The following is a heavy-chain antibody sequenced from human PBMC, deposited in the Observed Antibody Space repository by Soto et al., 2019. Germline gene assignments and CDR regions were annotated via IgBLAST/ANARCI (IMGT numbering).Heavy chain of an antibody. CDR2: ISSSGSTI. Sequence: GGSLRLSCAASGFTFSDYYMSWIRQAPGKGLEWVSYISSSGSTIYYADSVKGRFTISRDNAKNSLYLQMNNLRAEDTAVYYCARDFDYYDTSGYYYGLFDYWGQGTLVTVSS. CDR3: ARDFDYYDTSGYYYGLFDY. J-gene: IGHJ4*01. CDR1: GFTFSDYY. V-gene: IGHV3-11*01. D-gene: IGHD3-22*01.